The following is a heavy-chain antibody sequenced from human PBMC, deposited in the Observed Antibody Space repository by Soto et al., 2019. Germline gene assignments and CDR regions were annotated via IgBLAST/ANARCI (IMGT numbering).Heavy chain of an antibody. D-gene: IGHD5-18*01. J-gene: IGHJ4*02. CDR2: IIPMFGTA. V-gene: IGHV1-69*12. CDR3: ASGIQLWLRRINNGYSG. CDR1: GGTFSTYA. Sequence: QVQLVQSGAEVKKPESSVKVSCKAPGGTFSTYAISWVRQGPGQGLEWMGGIIPMFGTANYAQRFQDRVTITAVESTNTVYMELSSLRSEDTAVYFCASGIQLWLRRINNGYSGWGQGTLVTVSS.